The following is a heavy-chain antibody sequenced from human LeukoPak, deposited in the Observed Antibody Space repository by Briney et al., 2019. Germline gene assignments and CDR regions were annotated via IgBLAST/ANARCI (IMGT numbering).Heavy chain of an antibody. CDR3: ARHDPLHSGKDFDC. V-gene: IGHV4-59*08. D-gene: IGHD3-10*01. CDR2: IHSSGTT. Sequence: PSETLSLTCTVSGGSINSYYWSWIRQPPGMGLEWIAYIHSSGTTNYHPSLTSRASISVDASKNQFSLKLTSLTAADTAVYYCARHDPLHSGKDFDCWGQGTLVTVSS. CDR1: GGSINSYY. J-gene: IGHJ4*02.